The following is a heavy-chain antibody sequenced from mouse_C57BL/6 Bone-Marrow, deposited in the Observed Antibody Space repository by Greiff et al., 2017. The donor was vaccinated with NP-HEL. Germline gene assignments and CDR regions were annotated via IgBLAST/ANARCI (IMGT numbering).Heavy chain of an antibody. CDR2: ISDGCSYT. J-gene: IGHJ3*01. V-gene: IGHV5-4*01. CDR1: GFTFSSYA. D-gene: IGHD1-1*01. CDR3: ARDQRITTVVAKRFAY. Sequence: EVKLVESGGGLVKPGGSLKLSCAASGFTFSSYAMSWVRQTPEKRLEWVATISDGCSYTYYPDNVKGRFTISRDNAKNNLYLQMSHLKSEDTAMYYCARDQRITTVVAKRFAYWGQGTLVTVSA.